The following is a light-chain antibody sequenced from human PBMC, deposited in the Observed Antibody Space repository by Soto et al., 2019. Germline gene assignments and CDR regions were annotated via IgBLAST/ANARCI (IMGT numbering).Light chain of an antibody. J-gene: IGKJ5*01. V-gene: IGKV3-15*01. CDR2: GAT. CDR1: QSVRVL. CDR3: QQHGKSTMT. Sequence: EIVITQSPATLSVSPGERATLSCRASQSVRVLLAWYQQKPGQAPRLLIHGATTRETGTLARFSGSGSGTEFTLTIRTLQPEDFAIYYCQQHGKSTMTFGQGTRLEIK.